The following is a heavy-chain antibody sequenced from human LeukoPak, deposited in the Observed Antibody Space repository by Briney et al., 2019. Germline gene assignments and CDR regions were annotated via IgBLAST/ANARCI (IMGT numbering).Heavy chain of an antibody. CDR1: GFTFSSYW. CDR3: ATSRTSDY. D-gene: IGHD1-14*01. CDR2: IKQDGSEK. V-gene: IGHV3-7*03. Sequence: PGGSLRLSCAASGFTFSSYWMSWVRQAPGKGLEWVAIIKQDGSEKYYVDSVKGRFTISRDNAEKSLYLQMNSLRAADTAVYYCATSRTSDYWGQGTLVTVSS. J-gene: IGHJ4*02.